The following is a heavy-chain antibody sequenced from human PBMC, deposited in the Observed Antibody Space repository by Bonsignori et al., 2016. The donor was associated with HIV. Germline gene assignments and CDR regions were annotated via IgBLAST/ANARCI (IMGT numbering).Heavy chain of an antibody. D-gene: IGHD5-24*01. CDR3: AREGSRDGYNWSNV. V-gene: IGHV1-69*10. Sequence: WVRQAPGQGLEWMGGIIPMVGVTDYAQKFQGRVTVTADKSTSTAYMELRSLRSEDTAVYYCAREGSRDGYNWSNVWGRGTLVTVSS. CDR2: IIPMVGVT. J-gene: IGHJ2*01.